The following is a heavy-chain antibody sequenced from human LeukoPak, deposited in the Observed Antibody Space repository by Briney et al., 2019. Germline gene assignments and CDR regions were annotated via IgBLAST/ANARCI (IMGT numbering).Heavy chain of an antibody. CDR3: ARARVEVVPAANLFYYYYYMDV. Sequence: SETLSLTCAVYGGSFSGYYWSWIRQPPGKGVEWIGEINHSGSNNYNPSLKSRVTISVDTSKNQFSLKLSSVTAADTAVYYCARARVEVVPAANLFYYYYYMDVWGKGTTVTVSS. CDR2: INHSGSN. V-gene: IGHV4-34*01. D-gene: IGHD2-2*01. J-gene: IGHJ6*03. CDR1: GGSFSGYY.